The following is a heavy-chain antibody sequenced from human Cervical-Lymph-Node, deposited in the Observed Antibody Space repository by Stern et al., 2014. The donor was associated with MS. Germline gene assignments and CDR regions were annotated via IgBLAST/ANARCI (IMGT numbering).Heavy chain of an antibody. CDR2: VYHRGNT. V-gene: IGHV4-4*02. CDR3: ARSAVVVIASTWFDP. D-gene: IGHD3-3*01. J-gene: IGHJ5*02. Sequence: QVQLQESGPGLVRPSETLSLTCAVSGDSISRGYWWSWVRQAPGKGLEWIGEVYHRGNTNYNPSLAGRVTISVDTSSNQFSLKLFSVTAADTAVYYCARSAVVVIASTWFDPWGQGILVTVSS. CDR1: GDSISRGYW.